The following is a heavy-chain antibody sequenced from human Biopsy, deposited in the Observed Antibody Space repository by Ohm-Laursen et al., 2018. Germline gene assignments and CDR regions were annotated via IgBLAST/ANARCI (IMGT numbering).Heavy chain of an antibody. Sequence: ASAKASCKASGYTFTSYHVHWVRQAPGQGLEWMGWINAKTGDTNYAQKFQGRVTMTRDTSISTAYVDLSSLRSDDTAVYYCTRGGYYYDSLAYYYWFDPWGQGTLVTVSS. V-gene: IGHV1-2*02. CDR2: INAKTGDT. J-gene: IGHJ5*02. CDR1: GYTFTSYH. D-gene: IGHD3-22*01. CDR3: TRGGYYYDSLAYYYWFDP.